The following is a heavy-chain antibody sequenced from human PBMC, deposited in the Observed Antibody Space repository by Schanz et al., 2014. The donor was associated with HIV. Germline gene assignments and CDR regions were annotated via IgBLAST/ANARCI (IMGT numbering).Heavy chain of an antibody. V-gene: IGHV3-21*04. Sequence: VQLVESGGGLVKPGGSLRLSCTGSGFTFNSYSINWVRQAPGKGLEWVSSISSSSSYIYYADSMKGRFTISRDKAKNSPDRQRNSLRSAATAVYYCANSGYCTSGVCYTRGYDTDVWGQGTTVTVSS. CDR2: ISSSSSYI. D-gene: IGHD2-8*01. CDR1: GFTFNSYS. CDR3: ANSGYCTSGVCYTRGYDTDV. J-gene: IGHJ6*02.